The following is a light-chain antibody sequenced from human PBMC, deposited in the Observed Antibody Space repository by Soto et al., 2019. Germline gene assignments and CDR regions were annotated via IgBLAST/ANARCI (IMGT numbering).Light chain of an antibody. Sequence: EMVMTQSPATLSVSPGERVTFSCRASQSVNSNLAWYQHKPGQAPRLLISGASTGATGIPARFSGSGSGTEFTLTINSLQSEDFAVYYCQQYDRWPVTFGGGTKVDIK. CDR2: GAS. V-gene: IGKV3-15*01. CDR1: QSVNSN. CDR3: QQYDRWPVT. J-gene: IGKJ4*01.